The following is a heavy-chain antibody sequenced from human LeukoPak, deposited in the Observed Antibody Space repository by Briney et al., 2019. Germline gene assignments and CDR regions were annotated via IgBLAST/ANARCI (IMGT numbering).Heavy chain of an antibody. CDR1: RVSFDTHW. CDR2: INPDGSAE. J-gene: IGHJ4*02. Sequence: GGSLRHSCEAWRVSFDTHWMNWVRQFPGGGVEWVGNINPDGSAEYYLDSVKGRISISRDNVKKLVYLQLNSLRSEDTAVYYCSVRSGFSSIYWGQGTLVTVSS. V-gene: IGHV3-7*01. CDR3: SVRSGFSSIY. D-gene: IGHD2-2*01.